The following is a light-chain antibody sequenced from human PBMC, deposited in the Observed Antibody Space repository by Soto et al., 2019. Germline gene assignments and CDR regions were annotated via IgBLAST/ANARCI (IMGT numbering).Light chain of an antibody. J-gene: IGKJ4*01. Sequence: EIVLTQSPGTLSLSPGERATLSCRASQSVSSSYLAWYQQKPGQAPRLLIYDVSNRATGIPARFSGSGSGTEFTLTISSLQSEDVAVYFCQQYHGWPSLTFGGGTKVDIK. CDR1: QSVSSSY. V-gene: IGKV3-20*01. CDR2: DVS. CDR3: QQYHGWPSLT.